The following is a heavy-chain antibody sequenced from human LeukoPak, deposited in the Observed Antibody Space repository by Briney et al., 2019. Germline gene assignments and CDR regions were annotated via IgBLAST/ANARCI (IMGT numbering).Heavy chain of an antibody. Sequence: EASVKVSCKASVYTFTSYAMNCVRQAPGQGLEWMGWINTNTGNPTYAQGFTGRFVFSLDSSVSTAYLQISSLKAEDAAVYCCARESSGIDYWGQGTLVTVSS. J-gene: IGHJ4*02. V-gene: IGHV7-4-1*02. CDR1: VYTFTSYA. CDR2: INTNTGNP. CDR3: ARESSGIDY. D-gene: IGHD6-19*01.